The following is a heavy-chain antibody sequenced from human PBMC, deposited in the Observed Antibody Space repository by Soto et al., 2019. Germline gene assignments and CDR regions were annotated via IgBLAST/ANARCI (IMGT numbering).Heavy chain of an antibody. J-gene: IGHJ4*02. D-gene: IGHD4-17*01. CDR2: IYYSGST. CDR3: ARIDYGDPTFDY. V-gene: IGHV4-59*01. CDR1: GGSISSYY. Sequence: SSETLSLTCIVSGGSISSYYWSWIRQPPGKGLKWIGYIYYSGSTNYNPSLKSRVTISVDTSKNQFSLKLSSVTAADTAVYYCARIDYGDPTFDYWGQGTLVTVSS.